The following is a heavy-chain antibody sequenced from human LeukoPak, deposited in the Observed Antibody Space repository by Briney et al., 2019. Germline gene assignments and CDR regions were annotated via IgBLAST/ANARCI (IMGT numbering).Heavy chain of an antibody. CDR2: ISAYNGNT. CDR3: ARDLEPAYYDFWIGYVPEYFQH. CDR1: GYTFTSYG. D-gene: IGHD3-3*01. Sequence: ASVKVSCKASGYTFTSYGISWVRQAPGQGLEWMGWISAYNGNTNYAQKLQGRVTMTTDTSTSTAYMELRSLRSDDTAVYYCARDLEPAYYDFWIGYVPEYFQHWGQGTLVTVSS. V-gene: IGHV1-18*01. J-gene: IGHJ1*01.